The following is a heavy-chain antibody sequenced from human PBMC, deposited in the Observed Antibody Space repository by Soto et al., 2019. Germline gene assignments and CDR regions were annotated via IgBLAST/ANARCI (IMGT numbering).Heavy chain of an antibody. Sequence: SETLSLTCTVSGDSMTSSSYYWGWIRQPPGKGLEWIGSIYYSERTSYNSGSTYYSPSLKSRVTISGDTSKSQFSLKLSSVAAADTAVYYCARHTRNQFDPWGQGTLVTVSS. V-gene: IGHV4-39*01. CDR3: ARHTRNQFDP. J-gene: IGHJ5*02. CDR1: GDSMTSSSYY. CDR2: IYYSERTSYNSGST.